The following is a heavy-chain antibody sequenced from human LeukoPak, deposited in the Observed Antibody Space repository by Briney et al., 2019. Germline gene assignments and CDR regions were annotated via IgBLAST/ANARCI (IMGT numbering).Heavy chain of an antibody. Sequence: ASVKVSCKASGYTFTGYYMHWVRQAPGQGLEWMGWINPNSGGTNYAQKFQGRVTMTRDTSIGTAYMELSRLRSDDTAVYYCARVIADGDYVSAAFDIWGQGTMVTVSS. CDR1: GYTFTGYY. J-gene: IGHJ3*02. CDR2: INPNSGGT. CDR3: ARVIADGDYVSAAFDI. V-gene: IGHV1-2*02. D-gene: IGHD4-17*01.